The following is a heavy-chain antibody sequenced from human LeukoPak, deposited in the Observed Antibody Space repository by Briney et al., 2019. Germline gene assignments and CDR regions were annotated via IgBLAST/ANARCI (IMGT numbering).Heavy chain of an antibody. J-gene: IGHJ5*02. Sequence: SETLSLTCTVSGGSIISTNYYWAWIRHPPGKGLEWIASVHYSGTPYYNPSLKSRVTMSVDTSKNQFSVKLSFVTAADTAVYYCARLGSQLLFDPWGQGTLVTVSS. CDR2: VHYSGTP. V-gene: IGHV4-39*01. CDR1: GGSIISTNYY. CDR3: ARLGSQLLFDP. D-gene: IGHD6-19*01.